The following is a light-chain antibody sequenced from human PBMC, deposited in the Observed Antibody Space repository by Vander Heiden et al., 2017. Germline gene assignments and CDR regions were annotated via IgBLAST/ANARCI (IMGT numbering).Light chain of an antibody. J-gene: IGLJ2*01. CDR2: GNS. CDR1: SSNIGAGYN. Sequence: QSVLTPPPSVSGAPGQRVTISCTGGSSNIGAGYNVPWSQQLPGPAPKLLIYGNSNRPSGVPDRFSGSKSGTSASLAITGLQAEDEADYYCQSYDSSLSGYVVFGGGTKLTVL. V-gene: IGLV1-40*01. CDR3: QSYDSSLSGYVV.